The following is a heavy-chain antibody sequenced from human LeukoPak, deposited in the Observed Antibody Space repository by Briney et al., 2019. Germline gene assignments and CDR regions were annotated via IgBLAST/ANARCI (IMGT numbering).Heavy chain of an antibody. CDR2: ISGYNGNT. Sequence: PGASVKVSCKASGYTFTAYYMHWVLQAPGQGLEWMGWISGYNGNTNYAQKFRDRVTMTTDTSTSTAYMELRSLRSDDTAVYYCARMGSSWYYFDYWGQGTLVTVSS. CDR3: ARMGSSWYYFDY. V-gene: IGHV1-18*04. J-gene: IGHJ4*02. CDR1: GYTFTAYY. D-gene: IGHD6-13*01.